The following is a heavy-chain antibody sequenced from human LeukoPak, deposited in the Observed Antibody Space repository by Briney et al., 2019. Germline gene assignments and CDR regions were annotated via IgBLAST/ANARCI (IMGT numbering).Heavy chain of an antibody. J-gene: IGHJ3*01. CDR3: AKYRITMIVVGGAFDL. V-gene: IGHV3-21*04. Sequence: GGSLRLSCAAAGFTFSRHHMNGVRQAPGKGLEWVSSISSSGNYIYYADSLKGRFTISRDNSKNTLYLQMNSLRAEDTAVYYCAKYRITMIVVGGAFDLWGQGTMVTVSS. CDR1: GFTFSRHH. D-gene: IGHD3-22*01. CDR2: ISSSGNYI.